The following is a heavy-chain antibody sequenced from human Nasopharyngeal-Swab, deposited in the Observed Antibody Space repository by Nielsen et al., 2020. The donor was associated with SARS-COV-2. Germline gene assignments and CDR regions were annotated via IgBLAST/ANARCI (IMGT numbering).Heavy chain of an antibody. CDR2: INHSGST. Sequence: IRQPPGKGLEWIGEINHSGSTNYNPSLKSRVTISVDTSKNQFSLKLSSVTAADTAVYYCANRVYYYDSSGYRQTALFDYWGQGTLVTVSS. D-gene: IGHD3-22*01. V-gene: IGHV4-34*01. J-gene: IGHJ4*02. CDR3: ANRVYYYDSSGYRQTALFDY.